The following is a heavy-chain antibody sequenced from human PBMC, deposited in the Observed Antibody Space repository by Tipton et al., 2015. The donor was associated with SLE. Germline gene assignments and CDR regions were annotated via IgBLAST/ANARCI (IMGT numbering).Heavy chain of an antibody. CDR2: VYYSGKT. J-gene: IGHJ3*02. Sequence: TLSLTCTVSDDSISSHYWSWIRQPPGKGLEWIGYVYYSGKTYYNPSLKSRLIISIDTSKNQFSLKLSSVTAADTAVYYCARVPFNYGLFGAFDIWGQGTMVTVSS. D-gene: IGHD3-10*01. V-gene: IGHV4-59*08. CDR1: DDSISSHY. CDR3: ARVPFNYGLFGAFDI.